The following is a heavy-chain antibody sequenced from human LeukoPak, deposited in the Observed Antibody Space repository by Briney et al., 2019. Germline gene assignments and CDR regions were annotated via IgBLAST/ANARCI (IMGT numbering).Heavy chain of an antibody. V-gene: IGHV3-23*01. Sequence: GGFLRLSCEACCITFSNFAMSGVRQPPGKGLEWVSSIFPSGGEIHYADSVRGRFTISRDNSKSTLSLQKNSLRAEDTAIYYGATYRQVLLPFESWGQGTLVTVSS. CDR2: IFPSGGEI. CDR1: CITFSNFA. D-gene: IGHD2/OR15-2a*01. J-gene: IGHJ4*02. CDR3: ATYRQVLLPFES.